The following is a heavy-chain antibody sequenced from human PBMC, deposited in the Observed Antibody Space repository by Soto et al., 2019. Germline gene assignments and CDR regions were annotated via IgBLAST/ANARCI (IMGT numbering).Heavy chain of an antibody. D-gene: IGHD5-12*01. CDR1: GFTFSSYG. J-gene: IGHJ5*02. CDR3: AKDTEMATSFDP. Sequence: QVQLVESGGGVVQPGRSLRLSCAASGFTFSSYGMHWVRQAPGKGLEWVAVISYDGSNKYYADSVKGRFTISRDNSKNTLYLQMNSLRAEDTAVYYCAKDTEMATSFDPWGQGTLVTASS. V-gene: IGHV3-30*18. CDR2: ISYDGSNK.